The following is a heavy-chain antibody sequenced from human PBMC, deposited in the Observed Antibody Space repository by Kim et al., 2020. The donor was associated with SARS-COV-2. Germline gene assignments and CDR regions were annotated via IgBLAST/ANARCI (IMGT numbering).Heavy chain of an antibody. Sequence: GGSLRLSCTTSGFTLTGHAMSWVRQAPGKGLEWVSSIDGSDGTTYYVDSVRGRFTISRDDSKNTLYLQMSALRGDDTAVYYCMKGGWGWIWDHWGQGTLV. CDR1: GFTLTGHA. D-gene: IGHD2-21*01. V-gene: IGHV3-23*01. CDR3: MKGGWGWIWDH. CDR2: IDGSDGTT. J-gene: IGHJ4*02.